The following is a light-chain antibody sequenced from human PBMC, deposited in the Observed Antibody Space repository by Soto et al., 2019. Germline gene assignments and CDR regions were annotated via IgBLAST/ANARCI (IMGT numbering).Light chain of an antibody. CDR3: QQRHMWPIT. J-gene: IGKJ5*01. Sequence: EIVLTQSPGTLSLSPGERATLSGRASQSVSNHYLAWYQQKPGQAPRLLIYGASNRATGIPDRFSGSGSGTDFTLTISSLEPEDSAVDYCQQRHMWPITFGQGTRLEIK. V-gene: IGKV3D-20*02. CDR1: QSVSNHY. CDR2: GAS.